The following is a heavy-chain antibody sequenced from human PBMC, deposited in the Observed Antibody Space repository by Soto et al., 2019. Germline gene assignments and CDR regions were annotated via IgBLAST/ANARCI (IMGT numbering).Heavy chain of an antibody. D-gene: IGHD2-15*01. Sequence: ASLKVSCTSSDYTFTIYGISWVRQNPGQGLEWMGWISAYNGNTNYAQKLQGRVTMTTDTSTSTAYMELRSLRSDDTAVYYCARDCSGGSCYGMDVWGQGHTVTVSS. CDR2: ISAYNGNT. CDR1: DYTFTIYG. V-gene: IGHV1-18*01. J-gene: IGHJ6*02. CDR3: ARDCSGGSCYGMDV.